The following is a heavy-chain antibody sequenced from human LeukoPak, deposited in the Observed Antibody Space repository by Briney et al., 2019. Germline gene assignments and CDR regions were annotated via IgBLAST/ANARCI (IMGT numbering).Heavy chain of an antibody. D-gene: IGHD3-22*01. V-gene: IGHV3-48*04. J-gene: IGHJ4*02. Sequence: GGSLRLSCAASGFTFSSYSMNWVRQAPGKGLEWVSYISSSSSTIYYADSVKGRFTISRDNAKNSLYLQMNSLRAEDTAVYYCARAKGDSSGYYYRFCDYWGQGTLVTVSS. CDR2: ISSSSSTI. CDR3: ARAKGDSSGYYYRFCDY. CDR1: GFTFSSYS.